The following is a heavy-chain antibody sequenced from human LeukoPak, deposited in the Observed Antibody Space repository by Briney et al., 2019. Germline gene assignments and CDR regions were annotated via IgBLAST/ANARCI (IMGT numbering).Heavy chain of an antibody. CDR2: INPNSGGT. D-gene: IGHD4-11*01. J-gene: IGHJ4*02. V-gene: IGHV1-2*02. CDR3: AMNLAKYSSYPDY. Sequence: ASVKVSCTAPGYTFTGYYMHWVRQAPGQWLEWMGWINPNSGGTNYAQKVQGRVTMTRDTSISTADMELSRLRSDDTAVYYCAMNLAKYSSYPDYWGQGTLVTVSS. CDR1: GYTFTGYY.